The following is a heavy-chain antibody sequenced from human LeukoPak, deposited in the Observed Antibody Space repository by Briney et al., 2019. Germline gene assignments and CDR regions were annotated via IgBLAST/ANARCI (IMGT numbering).Heavy chain of an antibody. CDR3: ARGGTMVRGVIPPPLNWFDP. CDR1: GGSISSSSYY. J-gene: IGHJ5*02. D-gene: IGHD3-10*01. Sequence: SETLSLTCTVSGGSISSSSYYWGWIRQPPEKGLEWIGSVYYSGRTYYNPSLKSRVTISGDTSKNQFSLKLRSVTAADTAVYYCARGGTMVRGVIPPPLNWFDPWGQGTLVTVSS. V-gene: IGHV4-39*02. CDR2: VYYSGRT.